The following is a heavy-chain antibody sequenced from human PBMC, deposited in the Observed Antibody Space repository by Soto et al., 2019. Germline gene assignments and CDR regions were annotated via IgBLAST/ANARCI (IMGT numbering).Heavy chain of an antibody. D-gene: IGHD3-10*01. Sequence: GGSLRLSCAASGFTFSSYSMNWVRQAPGKGLEWVSSISSSSSYIYYADSVKGRFTISIDNAKNSLYLQMNSLRVEDTAVYYCARDRPYYYGSGSQYYFDYWGQGTLVTVSS. V-gene: IGHV3-21*01. J-gene: IGHJ4*02. CDR2: ISSSSSYI. CDR3: ARDRPYYYGSGSQYYFDY. CDR1: GFTFSSYS.